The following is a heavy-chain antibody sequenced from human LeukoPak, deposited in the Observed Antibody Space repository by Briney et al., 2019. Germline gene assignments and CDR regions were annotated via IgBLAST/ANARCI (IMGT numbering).Heavy chain of an antibody. CDR2: ISSSSSYI. Sequence: GGSLRLSCAVSGFTFSSYSMNWVRQAPGKGLEWVSSISSSSSYIYYADSVKGRFTISRDNAKNSLYLQMNSLRAEDTAVYYCGRGNPMVNPPDAFVIWGQWTMVTVSS. CDR3: GRGNPMVNPPDAFVI. V-gene: IGHV3-21*01. D-gene: IGHD5-18*01. CDR1: GFTFSSYS. J-gene: IGHJ3*02.